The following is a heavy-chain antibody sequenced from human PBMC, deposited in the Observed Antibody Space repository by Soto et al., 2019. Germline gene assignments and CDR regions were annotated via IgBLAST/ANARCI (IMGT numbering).Heavy chain of an antibody. V-gene: IGHV3-48*02. Sequence: GGSLRLSCAASGFTFSSYSMNWVRQAPGKGLEWVSYISSRSSTIYYADSVKGRFTISRDNAKNSLYLQMNSLRDEDTAVYYCAREFDFWSGYYYYWGQGALVTVSS. D-gene: IGHD3-3*01. CDR3: AREFDFWSGYYYY. J-gene: IGHJ4*02. CDR2: ISSRSSTI. CDR1: GFTFSSYS.